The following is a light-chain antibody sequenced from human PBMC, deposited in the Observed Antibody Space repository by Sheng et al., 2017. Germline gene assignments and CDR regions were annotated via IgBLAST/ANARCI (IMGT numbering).Light chain of an antibody. CDR3: QQVNTYPLT. V-gene: IGKV1-9*01. CDR1: QAISSY. J-gene: IGKJ4*01. CDR2: AAS. Sequence: DIQLTQSPSFLSASVGDRVTITCRASQAISSYLAWYQQKPGKAPKLLIYAASTLQSGVPSRFSGSGSGTGFTLTISSLQPEDFATYYCQQVNTYPLTFGGGTKVEIK.